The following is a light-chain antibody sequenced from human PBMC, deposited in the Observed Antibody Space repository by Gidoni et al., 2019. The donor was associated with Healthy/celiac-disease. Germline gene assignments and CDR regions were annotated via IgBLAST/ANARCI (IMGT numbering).Light chain of an antibody. V-gene: IGKV1-39*01. Sequence: DIQMTQSPSSLFASVGDRVAISCRASESIGTYLNWYQQKPGKAPELLISAASSLQAGVPSRFSGSGSGTDFTLTISSLQPEDFASYYCRQSYSPPMYTFGQGTKLEIK. CDR2: AAS. CDR1: ESIGTY. CDR3: RQSYSPPMYT. J-gene: IGKJ2*01.